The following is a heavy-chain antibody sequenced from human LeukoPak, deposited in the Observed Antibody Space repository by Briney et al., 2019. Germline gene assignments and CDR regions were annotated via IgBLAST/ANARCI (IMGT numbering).Heavy chain of an antibody. D-gene: IGHD6-13*01. CDR1: GFTFSIYA. V-gene: IGHV3-23*01. CDR3: AKDLGAAAGRGGFDS. Sequence: GGSLWLSCAASGFTFSIYAMSWVRQAPGKGLEWVSGISGSGGSTYYADSVKGRFTISRDNSKNTLYLQMNSLRVEDTAVYYCAKDLGAAAGRGGFDSWGQGTLVTVSS. CDR2: ISGSGGST. J-gene: IGHJ4*02.